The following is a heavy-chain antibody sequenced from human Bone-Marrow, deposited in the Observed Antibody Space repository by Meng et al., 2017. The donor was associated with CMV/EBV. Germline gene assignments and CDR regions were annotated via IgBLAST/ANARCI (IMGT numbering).Heavy chain of an antibody. CDR2: ISHSGST. CDR1: GGSISGSDW. D-gene: IGHD1-14*01. J-gene: IGHJ4*02. Sequence: CAVFGGSISGSDWWTWFRQPPGKGLEWIGEISHSGSTNYTPSLKSRVTISVDKSKNQFSLKVSSVTAADTAVYYCARNHGKSDFDYWGQGTLVTVSS. V-gene: IGHV4-4*02. CDR3: ARNHGKSDFDY.